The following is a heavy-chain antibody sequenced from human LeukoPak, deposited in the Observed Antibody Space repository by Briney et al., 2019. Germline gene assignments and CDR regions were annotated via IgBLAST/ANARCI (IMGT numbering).Heavy chain of an antibody. CDR1: GGSISSYY. J-gene: IGHJ6*03. Sequence: PPETLSLTCTVSGGSISSYYWSWIRQPPGKGLEWIGYIYYSESTNYNPSLKSRVTISVDTSKNQFSLKLSSVTAADTAVYYCARAVAAHNYYYYYYMDVWGKGTTVTVSS. CDR2: IYYSEST. CDR3: ARAVAAHNYYYYYYMDV. V-gene: IGHV4-59*01. D-gene: IGHD2-15*01.